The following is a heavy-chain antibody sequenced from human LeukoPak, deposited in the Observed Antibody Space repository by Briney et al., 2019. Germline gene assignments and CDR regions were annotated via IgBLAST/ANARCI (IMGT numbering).Heavy chain of an antibody. V-gene: IGHV1-3*01. D-gene: IGHD2-21*01. CDR1: GYSFTNYV. CDR2: IKAGNGDT. CDR3: VRDGCGDTCYPGGY. J-gene: IGHJ4*02. Sequence: GASVKISCKASGYSFTNYVVHWVRQAPGQRPDWMGWIKAGNGDTKYSPNFQDRVTITRDISANTVYVELSSLTSEDTALYYCVRDGCGDTCYPGGYWGQGTLVTVSS.